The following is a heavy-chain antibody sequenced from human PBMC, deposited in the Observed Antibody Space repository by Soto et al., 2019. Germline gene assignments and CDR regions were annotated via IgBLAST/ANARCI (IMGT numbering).Heavy chain of an antibody. J-gene: IGHJ4*02. CDR1: GFTFSSYA. V-gene: IGHV3-23*01. Sequence: EVQLLESGGGLVQPGGSLRLSCAASGFTFSSYAMSWVRQAPGKGLEWVSAISGSGGSTYYADSVKGRFTISRDNSKNTLYLQMNSLRAEDTAVYYCATQWLSYDFWSGYRGMRVDYWGQGTLVTVSS. CDR3: ATQWLSYDFWSGYRGMRVDY. CDR2: ISGSGGST. D-gene: IGHD3-3*01.